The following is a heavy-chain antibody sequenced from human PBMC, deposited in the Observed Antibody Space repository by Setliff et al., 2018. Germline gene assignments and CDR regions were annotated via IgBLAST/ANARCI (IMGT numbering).Heavy chain of an antibody. CDR2: VYYSGLT. J-gene: IGHJ4*02. Sequence: ETLSLTCTVSGGSISTYYWSWIRQPPGKGLEFIGYVYYSGLTNYDPSLKSRVTMSVDSSKNQFSLKLNSMTAADTAVYYCARGGTYRYFDYWGQGALVTVSS. CDR1: GGSISTYY. CDR3: ARGGTYRYFDY. V-gene: IGHV4-59*01.